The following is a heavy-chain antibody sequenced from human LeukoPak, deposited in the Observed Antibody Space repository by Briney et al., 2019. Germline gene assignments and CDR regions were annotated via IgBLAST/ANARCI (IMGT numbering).Heavy chain of an antibody. CDR1: GFTFSSYA. CDR2: ISGSGDST. V-gene: IGHV3-23*01. J-gene: IGHJ6*03. CDR3: ARDGVGATLLYYYYYMDV. D-gene: IGHD1-26*01. Sequence: GGSLRLSCAASGFTFSSYAMSWVRQAPGKGLEWVSAISGSGDSTYYADSVKGRFTISRDNSKNTLYLQMNSLRVEDTAVYYCARDGVGATLLYYYYYMDVWGKGTTVTVSS.